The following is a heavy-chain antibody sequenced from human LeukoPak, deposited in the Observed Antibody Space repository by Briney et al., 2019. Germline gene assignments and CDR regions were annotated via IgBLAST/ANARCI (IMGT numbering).Heavy chain of an antibody. V-gene: IGHV5-51*01. CDR1: GYSFTSYW. J-gene: IGHJ4*02. CDR2: IYPGDSDT. Sequence: GEFLKISCKGSGYSFTSYWIGWVRQMPGKGLEWMGIIYPGDSDTRYSPSFQGQVTISADKSISTAYLQWSSLKASDTAMYYCASAIGAYSSSWYYFDYWGQGTLVTVSS. CDR3: ASAIGAYSSSWYYFDY. D-gene: IGHD6-13*01.